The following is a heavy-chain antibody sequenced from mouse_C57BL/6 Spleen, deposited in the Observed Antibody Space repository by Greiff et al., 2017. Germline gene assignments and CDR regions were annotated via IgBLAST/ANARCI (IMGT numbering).Heavy chain of an antibody. CDR3: AREYYGSRDYAMDY. D-gene: IGHD1-1*01. Sequence: VQLQQSGPELVKPGASVKISCKASGYTFTDYYMNWVKQSHGKSLEWIGDINPNNGGTSYNQKFKGKATLTVDKSSSTAYMELRSLTSEDSAVYYCAREYYGSRDYAMDYWGQGTSVTVSS. CDR1: GYTFTDYY. CDR2: INPNNGGT. V-gene: IGHV1-26*01. J-gene: IGHJ4*01.